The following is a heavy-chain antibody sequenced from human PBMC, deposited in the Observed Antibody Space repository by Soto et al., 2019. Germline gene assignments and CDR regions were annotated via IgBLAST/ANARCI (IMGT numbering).Heavy chain of an antibody. J-gene: IGHJ3*02. CDR1: GGSISSGDYY. D-gene: IGHD2-21*02. CDR3: ASSKAYCGGDCYSDAFDI. CDR2: IYYSGST. Sequence: QVQLQESGPGLVKPSQTLSLTCTVSGGSISSGDYYWSWIRQPPGKGLEWIGYIYYSGSTYYNPSLKSRVTISVDTSKNQFSLKLSSVTAADTAVYYCASSKAYCGGDCYSDAFDIWGQGTMVTVSS. V-gene: IGHV4-30-4*01.